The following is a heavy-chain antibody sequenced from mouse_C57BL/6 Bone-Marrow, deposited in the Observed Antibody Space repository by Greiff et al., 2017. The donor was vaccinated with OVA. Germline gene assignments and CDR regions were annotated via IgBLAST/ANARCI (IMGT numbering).Heavy chain of an antibody. CDR1: GFTFSDYY. CDR2: ISNGGGST. V-gene: IGHV5-12*01. J-gene: IGHJ4*01. Sequence: EVKLVESGGGLVQPGGSLKLSCAASGFTFSDYYMYWVRQTPEKRLEWVAYISNGGGSTYYPDTVKGRFTISRDNAKNTLYLQMSRLKSEDTAVYYCARHHYDYAYAMDYWGQGTSVTVSS. D-gene: IGHD2-4*01. CDR3: ARHHYDYAYAMDY.